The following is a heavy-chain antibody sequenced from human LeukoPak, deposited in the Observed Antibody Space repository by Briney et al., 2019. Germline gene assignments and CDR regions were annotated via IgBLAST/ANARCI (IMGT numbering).Heavy chain of an antibody. CDR3: ARGDSGYDMDYYYYYMDV. CDR1: GFTFSSYS. D-gene: IGHD5-12*01. V-gene: IGHV3-21*01. CDR2: INSSSSYI. Sequence: GGSLRLSCAASGFTFSSYSMNWVRQAPGKGLEWVSSINSSSSYIYYADSVKGRFTISRDNATNSLYLQMNSLRAEDTAVYYCARGDSGYDMDYYYYYMDVWGKGTTVTVSS. J-gene: IGHJ6*03.